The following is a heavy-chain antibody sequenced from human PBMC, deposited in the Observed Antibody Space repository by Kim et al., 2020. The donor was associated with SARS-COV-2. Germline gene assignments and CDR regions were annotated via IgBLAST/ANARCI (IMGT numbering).Heavy chain of an antibody. Sequence: GGSLRLSCTASGFTFGDYAMRWVRQAPGKGLVWVGFISSKAYGGTSAYAASVKGRFTISRDDSTSIANLHMNSLKTEDTAVYYCAGRHYYYYGMDVWGQGTAVTVSS. J-gene: IGHJ6*02. V-gene: IGHV3-49*04. CDR2: ISSKAYGGTS. CDR1: GFTFGDYA. D-gene: IGHD1-26*01. CDR3: AGRHYYYYGMDV.